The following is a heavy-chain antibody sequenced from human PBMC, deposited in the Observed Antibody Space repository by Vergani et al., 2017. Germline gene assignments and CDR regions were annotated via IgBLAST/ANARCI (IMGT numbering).Heavy chain of an antibody. Sequence: QVQLVQSGAEVKKPGSSVKVSCKASGGTFSSYAISWVRQAPGQGLEWIGRIIPIFGTANYAQKFQGRVTITADESTSTAYMELSSLRSEDTAVYYCARDRGYYYDSSGYGTDYWGQGTLVTVSS. CDR1: GGTFSSYA. J-gene: IGHJ4*02. V-gene: IGHV1-69*13. D-gene: IGHD3-22*01. CDR3: ARDRGYYYDSSGYGTDY. CDR2: IIPIFGTA.